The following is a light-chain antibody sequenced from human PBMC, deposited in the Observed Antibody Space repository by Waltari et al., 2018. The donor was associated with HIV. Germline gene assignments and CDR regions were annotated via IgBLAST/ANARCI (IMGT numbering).Light chain of an antibody. CDR1: GSNIGTYS. V-gene: IGLV1-47*01. CDR3: AVWDDSLGGAV. CDR2: MND. Sequence: QSVVTQPPSAYGTPGQRVTISCSGSGSNIGTYSVNWYQHFPGTAPKLLIYMNDQRPSGVPGLFSGSQSGTSASLAISGLQYDDEADYYCAVWDDSLGGAVFGGGTKLTVL. J-gene: IGLJ2*01.